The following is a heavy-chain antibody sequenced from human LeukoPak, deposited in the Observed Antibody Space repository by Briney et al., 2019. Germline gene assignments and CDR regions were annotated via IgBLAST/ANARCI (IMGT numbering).Heavy chain of an antibody. V-gene: IGHV4-34*01. CDR1: GGSFSGYY. J-gene: IGHJ4*02. CDR2: INHSGST. D-gene: IGHD3-22*01. CDR3: ARERYDSSGYYYGTRGLFDY. Sequence: SETLSLTCAVYGGSFSGYYWSWIRQPPGKGLEWIGEINHSGSTNYNPSLKSRVTISVDTSKNQFSLKLSSVTAADTAVYYCARERYDSSGYYYGTRGLFDYWGQGTLVTVSS.